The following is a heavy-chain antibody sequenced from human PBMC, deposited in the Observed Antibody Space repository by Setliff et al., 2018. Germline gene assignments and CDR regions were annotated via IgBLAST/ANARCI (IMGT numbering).Heavy chain of an antibody. CDR1: GGPVTRTTTF. D-gene: IGHD4-17*01. Sequence: PSETLSLTCTVSGGPVTRTTTFWGWVRQTPGKGLEWIGSTYDSGSTYYNPPLNSRVTISEDTSKNQFSLKLTSVTAADAAVYYCARAAVTSGARADYFDNWGRGTLVTVSS. J-gene: IGHJ4*02. V-gene: IGHV4-39*07. CDR2: TYDSGST. CDR3: ARAAVTSGARADYFDN.